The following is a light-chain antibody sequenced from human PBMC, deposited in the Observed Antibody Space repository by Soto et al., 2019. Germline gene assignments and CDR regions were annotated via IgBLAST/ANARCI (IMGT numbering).Light chain of an antibody. CDR2: GAS. Sequence: PGERATLSCWASESVGDYLAWYQQKPGQAPRLLMYGASIRAAGVPDRFSGSGSGTEFTLTISRLEPEDFTVYYCHHYETFGQGTKVEIK. CDR1: ESVGDY. V-gene: IGKV3-20*01. J-gene: IGKJ1*01. CDR3: HHYET.